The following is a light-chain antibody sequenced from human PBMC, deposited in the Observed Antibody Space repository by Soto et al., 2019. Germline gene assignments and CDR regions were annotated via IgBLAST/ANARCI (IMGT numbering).Light chain of an antibody. V-gene: IGKV1-12*01. Sequence: DIQMTQSPSTVSASVGDRVTITCRASQGIGDRLAWYQQRPGKAPKLLIYSASSLLNGVPSRFSGSGSGTDFTLTISSLQPEDFATYHCQQAYSFPRTFGGGTKVEIK. CDR3: QQAYSFPRT. J-gene: IGKJ4*01. CDR1: QGIGDR. CDR2: SAS.